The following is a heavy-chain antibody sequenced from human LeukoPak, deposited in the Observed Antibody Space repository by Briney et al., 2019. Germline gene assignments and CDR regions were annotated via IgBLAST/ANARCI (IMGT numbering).Heavy chain of an antibody. CDR3: ARGGYYGSGSYYTNRYYYYGMDV. CDR2: INPNSGGT. D-gene: IGHD3-10*01. CDR1: GYTFTGYY. V-gene: IGHV1-2*04. J-gene: IGHJ6*04. Sequence: GASVKVSCKASGYTFTGYYMHWGRQAPGQGLEWMGWINPNSGGTNYAQKFQGWVTMTRDTSISTAYMELSRLRSDDTAVYYCARGGYYGSGSYYTNRYYYYGMDVWGKGTTVTVSS.